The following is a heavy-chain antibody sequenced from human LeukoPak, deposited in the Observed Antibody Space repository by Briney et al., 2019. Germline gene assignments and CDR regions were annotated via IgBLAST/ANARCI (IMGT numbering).Heavy chain of an antibody. V-gene: IGHV4-59*01. CDR3: ARWRYLDV. D-gene: IGHD3-9*01. CDR1: GGSISTFY. J-gene: IGHJ6*02. Sequence: TSETLSLTCTVSGGSISTFYWSWVRQPPGKGLDYIGYIDYSGSANYNPSLKSRVTISVDTSKNQFSLKLSSVTAADTAIYYCARWRYLDVWGQGTTVTVSS. CDR2: IDYSGSA.